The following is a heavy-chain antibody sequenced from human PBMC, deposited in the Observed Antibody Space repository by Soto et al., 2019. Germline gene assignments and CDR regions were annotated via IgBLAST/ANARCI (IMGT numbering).Heavy chain of an antibody. CDR2: INLDGSEK. J-gene: IGHJ4*02. D-gene: IGHD6-6*01. CDR3: ARDLRYSTSSASDY. CDR1: GFTFSTYL. Sequence: EVQLVESGGGLVQPGGSLRLSCAASGFTFSTYLMSWVRQPPGKGLEWVANINLDGSEKYYVDAVKGRFTISRDNAKNSLYLQMSSLGGEDTAVYYCARDLRYSTSSASDYWGQGTLVTVSS. V-gene: IGHV3-7*01.